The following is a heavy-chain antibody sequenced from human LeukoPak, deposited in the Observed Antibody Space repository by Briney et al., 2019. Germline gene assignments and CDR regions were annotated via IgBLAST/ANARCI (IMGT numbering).Heavy chain of an antibody. CDR1: GFTFSSYE. V-gene: IGHV3-48*03. Sequence: GGSLRLSCAASGFTFSSYEMNWVRQAPGKGLEWVSYISSSGRTIYYEDSVKGRFSISRDNAKNSLYLQMNSLRAEDTAVYYCARAFYDYYGSGSYPFDYWGQGTLVTVSS. CDR2: ISSSGRTI. CDR3: ARAFYDYYGSGSYPFDY. J-gene: IGHJ4*02. D-gene: IGHD3-10*01.